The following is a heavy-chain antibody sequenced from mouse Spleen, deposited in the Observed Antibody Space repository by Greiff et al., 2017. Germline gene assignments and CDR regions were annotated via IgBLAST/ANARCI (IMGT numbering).Heavy chain of an antibody. V-gene: IGHV2-6-1*01. D-gene: IGHD2-1*01. J-gene: IGHJ1*01. CDR1: GFSLTSYG. Sequence: VKLVESGPGLVAPSQSLSITCTISGFSLTSYGVHWVRQPPGKGLEWLVVIWSDGSTTYNSALKSRLSISKDNSKSQVFLKMNSLQTDDTAMYYCARHYGNYGYFDVWGAGTTVTVSS. CDR2: IWSDGST. CDR3: ARHYGNYGYFDV.